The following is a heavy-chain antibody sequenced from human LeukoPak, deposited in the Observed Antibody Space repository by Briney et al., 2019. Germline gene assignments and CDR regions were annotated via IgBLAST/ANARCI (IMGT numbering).Heavy chain of an antibody. CDR3: ARANALYCSSTSCLFDY. CDR1: GGTLSSFK. Sequence: ASVKVSCKASGGTLSSFKITWVRQAPGQGLEWMAWINPNSGGTYYAQNFHDRITLTRDTSISAAYMELSRLRSDDTAIYYCARANALYCSSTSCLFDYWGQGTLVTVSS. V-gene: IGHV1-2*02. CDR2: INPNSGGT. D-gene: IGHD2-2*01. J-gene: IGHJ4*02.